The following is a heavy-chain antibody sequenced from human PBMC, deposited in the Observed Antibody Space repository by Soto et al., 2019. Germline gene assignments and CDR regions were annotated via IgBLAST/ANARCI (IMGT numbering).Heavy chain of an antibody. CDR1: GGTFSSYA. CDR3: GRVHGYNSPFDY. V-gene: IGHV1-69*01. D-gene: IGHD5-12*01. CDR2: IIPIFGTA. J-gene: IGHJ4*02. Sequence: QVQLVQSGAEVKKPGSSMKISCKASGGTFSSYAISWVRQAPGQGLEWMGGIIPIFGTANYAQKFQGRVTITADESTSTAYMELSSLRSEVKAVYYCGRVHGYNSPFDYWGQGTLVTVSS.